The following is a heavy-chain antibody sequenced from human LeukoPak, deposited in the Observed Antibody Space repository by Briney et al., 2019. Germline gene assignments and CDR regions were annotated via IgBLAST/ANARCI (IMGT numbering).Heavy chain of an antibody. CDR1: GGTFSSYA. D-gene: IGHD6-13*01. CDR3: ARGGAAAEGYFDY. J-gene: IGHJ4*02. V-gene: IGHV1-69*05. CDR2: IIPIFGKA. Sequence: ASVTVSCKASGGTFSSYAISWVRQAPGQGLEWMGGIIPIFGKANYAQKFQGRVTITTDESTSTAYMELSSLRSEDTAVYYCARGGAAAEGYFDYWGQGTLVTVSS.